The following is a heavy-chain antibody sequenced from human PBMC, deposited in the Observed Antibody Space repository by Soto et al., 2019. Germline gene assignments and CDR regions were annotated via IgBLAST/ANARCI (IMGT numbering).Heavy chain of an antibody. V-gene: IGHV3-9*01. CDR3: AKDKGTTSYAPSFDY. CDR1: GCTFDDYA. J-gene: IGHJ4*02. CDR2: ISWNSGSI. D-gene: IGHD2-2*01. Sequence: GGSLRLPCAASGCTFDDYAMHWVRQAPGKGLEWVSGISWNSGSIGYADSVKGRFTISRDNAKNSLYLQMNSLRAEDTALYYCAKDKGTTSYAPSFDYWGQGTLVTVSP.